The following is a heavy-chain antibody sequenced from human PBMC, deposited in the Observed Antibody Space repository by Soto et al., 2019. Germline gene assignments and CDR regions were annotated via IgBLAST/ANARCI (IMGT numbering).Heavy chain of an antibody. Sequence: GGSLRLSCAASGFTFSSYGMHWVRQAPGKGLEWVAVISYDGSNKYYAESVKGRFTISRDNSKNTLYLQMNSLRAEDTAVHYCAKLYAQYGDRPYYYYYMDVWGKGTTVTVSS. V-gene: IGHV3-30*18. CDR3: AKLYAQYGDRPYYYYYMDV. CDR1: GFTFSSYG. CDR2: ISYDGSNK. D-gene: IGHD4-17*01. J-gene: IGHJ6*03.